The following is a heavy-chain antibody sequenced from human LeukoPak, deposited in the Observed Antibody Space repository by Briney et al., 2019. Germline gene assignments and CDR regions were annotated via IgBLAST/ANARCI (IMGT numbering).Heavy chain of an antibody. CDR3: ARDLGYCSSTSCYGWFDP. J-gene: IGHJ5*02. D-gene: IGHD2-2*01. V-gene: IGHV1-69*01. CDR1: GGTFSSYA. CDR2: IIPIFGTA. Sequence: SVKVSCKASGGTFSSYAISWVRQAPGQGLEWMGGIIPIFGTANYAQKFQGRVTITADESTSTAYMELSSLRSEDTAVYYCARDLGYCSSTSCYGWFDPWGPGTLVTVSS.